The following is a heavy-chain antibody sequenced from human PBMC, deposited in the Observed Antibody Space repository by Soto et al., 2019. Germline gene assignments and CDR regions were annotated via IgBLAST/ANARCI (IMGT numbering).Heavy chain of an antibody. D-gene: IGHD2-15*01. CDR3: ARDEGYCSGGSCYDYYYYYMDV. V-gene: IGHV3-11*01. J-gene: IGHJ6*03. Sequence: GGSLRLSCAASGFTFSDYYMSWIRQAPGKGLEWVSYISSSGSTIYYADSVKGRFTISGDNAKNSLYLQMNSLRAEDTAVYYCARDEGYCSGGSCYDYYYYYMDVWGKGTTVTVSS. CDR1: GFTFSDYY. CDR2: ISSSGSTI.